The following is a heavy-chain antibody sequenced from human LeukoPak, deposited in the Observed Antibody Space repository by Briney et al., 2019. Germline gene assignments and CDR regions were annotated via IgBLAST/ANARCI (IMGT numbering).Heavy chain of an antibody. V-gene: IGHV4-59*12. D-gene: IGHD6-13*01. CDR1: GGSISSYY. J-gene: IGHJ4*02. CDR3: AREGHSSSWYSDPSRPRYFDY. Sequence: SETLSLTCTVSGGSISSYYWSWIRQPPGKGLEWIGYIYYSGSTNYNPSLKSRVTISVDRSKNQFSLKLSSVTAADTAVYYCAREGHSSSWYSDPSRPRYFDYWGQGTLVTVSS. CDR2: IYYSGST.